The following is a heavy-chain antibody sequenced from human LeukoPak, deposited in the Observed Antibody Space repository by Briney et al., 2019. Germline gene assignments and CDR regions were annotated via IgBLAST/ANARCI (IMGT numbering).Heavy chain of an antibody. CDR2: ISDNGGNT. CDR3: AKDLAGSGWDFDY. D-gene: IGHD6-19*01. Sequence: GGSLRLSCAASGFTFSSSAMSWVRQAPGKGPEWVSAISDNGGNTDYDYADSVKGRFTISRDNSKNTLYLQMNSLRAEDTALYYCAKDLAGSGWDFDYWGQGTLVTVSS. CDR1: GFTFSSSA. J-gene: IGHJ4*02. V-gene: IGHV3-23*01.